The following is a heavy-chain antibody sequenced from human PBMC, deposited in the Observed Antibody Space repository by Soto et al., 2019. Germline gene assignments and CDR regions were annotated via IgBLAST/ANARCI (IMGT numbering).Heavy chain of an antibody. Sequence: QVQLQQWGAGLLKPSETLSLTCAVYGGSFSGFYWSWIRQPPGKGLEWIGEINHSGSPNYNPSLKSRVTISIDTSKNQVSLKLGSVTAADTAVYYCARGVGYGHKIEYFQHWGQGTLVTVSS. CDR2: INHSGSP. D-gene: IGHD4-17*01. CDR3: ARGVGYGHKIEYFQH. V-gene: IGHV4-34*01. J-gene: IGHJ1*01. CDR1: GGSFSGFY.